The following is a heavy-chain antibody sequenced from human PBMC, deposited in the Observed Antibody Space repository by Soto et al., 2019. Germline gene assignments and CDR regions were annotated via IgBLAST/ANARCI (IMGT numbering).Heavy chain of an antibody. D-gene: IGHD2-15*01. CDR3: ARSDIVVVVALY. CDR1: GYTFTSYA. CDR2: INAGNGNT. V-gene: IGHV1-3*01. Sequence: GASVKVSCKASGYTFTSYAMHWVRQAPGQRLEWMGWINAGNGNTKYSQKFQGRVTITRDTSASTAYMELSSLRSEDTAVYYCARSDIVVVVALYWGQGSLVTVSS. J-gene: IGHJ4*02.